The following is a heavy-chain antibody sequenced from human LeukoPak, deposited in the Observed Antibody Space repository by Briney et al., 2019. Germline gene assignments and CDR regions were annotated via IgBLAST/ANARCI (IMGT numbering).Heavy chain of an antibody. CDR3: SREGTYGIVVAGGDCFYY. V-gene: IGHV3-20*04. D-gene: IGHD6-19*01. CDR1: GFTSDEYG. Sequence: GGSLRLSCAPPGFTSDEYGMCWVCEALAKRLEWVSRLIGKGGGTGYAETVKGRVTISRDNAKNSLYLQMNSLRAEETALYYFSREGTYGIVVAGGDCFYYWGEGTLDTCSS. CDR2: LIGKGGGT. J-gene: IGHJ4*02.